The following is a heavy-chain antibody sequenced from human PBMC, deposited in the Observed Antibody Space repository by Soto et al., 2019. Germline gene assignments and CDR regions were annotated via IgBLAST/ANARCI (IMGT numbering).Heavy chain of an antibody. Sequence: GGSMRLSCAASGFTFTRYSMKWVRQAPGKGIEWVSSISSTTNYIYYADSMKGRFTVSRDNSKNSVYLDMNSLSAEDTAVYYCARESEDLTSNFDYWGQGTLVTVSS. CDR1: GFTFTRYS. V-gene: IGHV3-21*01. CDR3: ARESEDLTSNFDY. J-gene: IGHJ4*02. CDR2: ISSTTNYI.